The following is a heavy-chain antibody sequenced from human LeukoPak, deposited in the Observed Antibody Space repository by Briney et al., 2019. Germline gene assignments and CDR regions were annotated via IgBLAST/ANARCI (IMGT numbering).Heavy chain of an antibody. D-gene: IGHD3-10*01. V-gene: IGHV1-18*01. J-gene: IGHJ4*02. CDR2: NSAYNGNT. Sequence: ASVKVSCKASGYTLTSYGISWVRQAPGQGLEWMGWNSAYNGNTNYARKLQGRVTMTTDTSTSTAYMELRSLRSDDTAVYYCARDRNYYGSDSSYFDYWGQGTLVTVSS. CDR1: GYTLTSYG. CDR3: ARDRNYYGSDSSYFDY.